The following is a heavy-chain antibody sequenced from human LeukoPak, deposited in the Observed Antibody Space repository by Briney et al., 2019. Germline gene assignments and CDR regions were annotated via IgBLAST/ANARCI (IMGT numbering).Heavy chain of an antibody. CDR1: GGSFSGYY. CDR2: INHSGST. J-gene: IGHJ3*02. Sequence: SETLSLTCAVYGGSFSGYYWSWIRQPPGKGLEWIGEINHSGSTNYNPSLKSRVTISVDTSKNQFSLKLSSVTAADTAVYYCARGIAFVIWGQGTMVTVSS. CDR3: ARGIAFVI. V-gene: IGHV4-34*01.